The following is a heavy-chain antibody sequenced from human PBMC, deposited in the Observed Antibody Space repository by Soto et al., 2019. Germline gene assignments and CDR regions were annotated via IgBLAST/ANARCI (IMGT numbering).Heavy chain of an antibody. Sequence: HLAESGGGLVQPGGSLRLSCEASGFTLSGYWMHWVRQVPGQGLVWVSRISPDGSTTTHADSVKGRFTISRDNARNTLYLQMNSLRPEDTAVYYCVRPRYDGSGTPFDYWGQGTLVTVSS. CDR1: GFTLSGYW. CDR2: ISPDGSTT. V-gene: IGHV3-74*01. J-gene: IGHJ4*02. D-gene: IGHD3-22*01. CDR3: VRPRYDGSGTPFDY.